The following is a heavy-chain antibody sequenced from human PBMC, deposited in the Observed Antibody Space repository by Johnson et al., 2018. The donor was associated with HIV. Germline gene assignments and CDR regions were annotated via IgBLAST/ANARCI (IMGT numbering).Heavy chain of an antibody. D-gene: IGHD3-16*01. CDR3: AKPPSMGADAFDI. Sequence: QVQLVESGGGLVKPGGSLRLSCSASGFTFSDYYITWIRQAPGKGLAWISYISSSGSTIYYADSVKGRFTSSRDNSKNSLYLQMSSLRVEDTAVYYCAKPPSMGADAFDIWGKGTMVTVSS. CDR1: GFTFSDYY. V-gene: IGHV3-11*04. J-gene: IGHJ3*02. CDR2: ISSSGSTI.